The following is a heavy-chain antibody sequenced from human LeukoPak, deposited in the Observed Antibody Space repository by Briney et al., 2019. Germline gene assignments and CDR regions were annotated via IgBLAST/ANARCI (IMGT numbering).Heavy chain of an antibody. CDR2: IYSGGST. CDR1: GFTVSSNY. Sequence: GGSLRLSCAASGFTVSSNYMSWVRQAPGKGLEWVSVIYSGGSTYYADSVKGRFTISRDNSKNTLYLQMNSLRAEDTAVYYCASVAAAAHGYIDYWGQEPWSPSPQ. J-gene: IGHJ4*01. D-gene: IGHD6-13*01. V-gene: IGHV3-53*01. CDR3: ASVAAAAHGYIDY.